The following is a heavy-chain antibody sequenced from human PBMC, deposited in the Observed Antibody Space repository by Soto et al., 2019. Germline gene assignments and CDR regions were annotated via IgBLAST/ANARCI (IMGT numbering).Heavy chain of an antibody. CDR2: INPNSGNT. J-gene: IGHJ4*02. CDR3: ARGVEMATITGFDY. CDR1: GYTFTSYD. Sequence: QVQLVQSGAEVKKPGASVKVSCKASGYTFTSYDINWVRQATGQGLEWMGWINPNSGNTGYAQKFQGRVTMTRNTSISTAYMELSSLRSEDTAVYYCARGVEMATITGFDYWGQGTLVTVSS. D-gene: IGHD5-12*01. V-gene: IGHV1-8*01.